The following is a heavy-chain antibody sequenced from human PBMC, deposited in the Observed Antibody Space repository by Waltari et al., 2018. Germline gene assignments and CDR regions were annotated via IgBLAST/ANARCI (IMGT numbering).Heavy chain of an antibody. CDR3: ARKGMGLGRSNWFDP. CDR2: MNPNSGNT. D-gene: IGHD6-19*01. Sequence: VQLVQSGAEVKKPGATVKISCKASGYTFTDYYMHWVQQATGQGLEWMGWMNPNSGNTGYAQKFQGRVTMTRNTSISTAYMELSSLRSEDTAVYYCARKGMGLGRSNWFDPWGQGTLVTVSS. J-gene: IGHJ5*02. CDR1: GYTFTDYY. V-gene: IGHV1-8*02.